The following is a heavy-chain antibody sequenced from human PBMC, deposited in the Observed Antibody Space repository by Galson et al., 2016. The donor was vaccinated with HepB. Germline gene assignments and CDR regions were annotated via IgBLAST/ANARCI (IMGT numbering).Heavy chain of an antibody. CDR3: ARQHPTGDAPDL. J-gene: IGHJ5*02. CDR2: ITYGGTT. D-gene: IGHD4-17*01. CDR1: GFSVRGSNYH. Sequence: ETLSLTCFVSGFSVRGSNYHWGWIRQSPGKGLEWVGSITYGGTTYYNPSLKGRVTVSVDTSRDHFSLMLESVTAADTAVYYCARQHPTGDAPDLWGQGTLVTVSS. V-gene: IGHV4-39*01.